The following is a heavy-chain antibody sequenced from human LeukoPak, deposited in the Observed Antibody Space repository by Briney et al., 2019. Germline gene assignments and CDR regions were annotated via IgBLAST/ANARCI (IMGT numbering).Heavy chain of an antibody. Sequence: SETLSLTCTVSGGSISSGAYYWSWLRQHPGKGLEWIGYISYSGSTYYNPSLRSRVTMSVDTSKNQFSLNLSSVTAADTAVYYCARNYCSTTSCYRDGFDIWGQGTMVTVSS. CDR3: ARNYCSTTSCYRDGFDI. D-gene: IGHD2-2*01. CDR1: GGSISSGAYY. V-gene: IGHV4-31*03. CDR2: ISYSGST. J-gene: IGHJ3*02.